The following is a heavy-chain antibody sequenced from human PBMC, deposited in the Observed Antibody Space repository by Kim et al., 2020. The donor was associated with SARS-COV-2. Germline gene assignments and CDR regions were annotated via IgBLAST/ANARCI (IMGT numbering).Heavy chain of an antibody. D-gene: IGHD5-12*01. CDR1: GFTFSSYW. J-gene: IGHJ6*02. CDR3: ARDRDIVVTMVYYYYYYGMDV. V-gene: IGHV3-74*01. Sequence: GGSLRLSCAASGFTFSSYWMHWVRQAPGKGLVWVSRINSDGSSTSYADSVKGRFTISRDNAKNTLYLQMNSLRAEDTAVYYCARDRDIVVTMVYYYYYYGMDVWGQGTTVTVSS. CDR2: INSDGSST.